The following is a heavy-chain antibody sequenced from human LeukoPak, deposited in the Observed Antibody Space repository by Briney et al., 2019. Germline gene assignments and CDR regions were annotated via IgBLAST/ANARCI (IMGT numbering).Heavy chain of an antibody. Sequence: ASVKVSCKASGYIFISYYMHWARQAPGQGLEWMGLVHPNDGSTRYAQKFQGRVIMTRDTSTTTVYMELSSLTSEDTAIYYCARDYWGSYNWFDPWGQGTLVTVSS. D-gene: IGHD2-8*02. V-gene: IGHV1-46*01. CDR3: ARDYWGSYNWFDP. J-gene: IGHJ5*02. CDR1: GYIFISYY. CDR2: VHPNDGST.